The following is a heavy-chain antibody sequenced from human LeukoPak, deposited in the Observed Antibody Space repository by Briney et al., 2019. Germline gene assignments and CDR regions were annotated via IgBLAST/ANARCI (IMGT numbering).Heavy chain of an antibody. J-gene: IGHJ6*03. Sequence: SETLSLTCAVYGGSFSGYYWSWIRQPPGKGPEWIGEINHSGSTKYNPSLKSRVTISVDTSKNHFSLKLSSVTAADTAVYYCARGRGDYGSHYYYYYMDVWGKGTTVTVSS. CDR3: ARGRGDYGSHYYYYYMDV. D-gene: IGHD4-17*01. CDR2: INHSGST. V-gene: IGHV4-34*01. CDR1: GGSFSGYY.